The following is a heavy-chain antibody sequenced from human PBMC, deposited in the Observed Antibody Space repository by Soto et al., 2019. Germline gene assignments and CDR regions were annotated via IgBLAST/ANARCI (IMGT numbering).Heavy chain of an antibody. CDR2: VHHSWGS. J-gene: IGHJ6*02. D-gene: IGHD1-26*01. CDR1: NGSISNYY. Sequence: QVQLQESGPGLVKPSETLSLSCTVSNGSISNYYGSWIRQPPGKGMEWIGYVHHSWGSFYNPSLQSVVAISLDPSKSQLSLKLTSVTATYPAVYYCARQGLGALHGLVDVWGQGITVTVSS. V-gene: IGHV4-59*08. CDR3: ARQGLGALHGLVDV.